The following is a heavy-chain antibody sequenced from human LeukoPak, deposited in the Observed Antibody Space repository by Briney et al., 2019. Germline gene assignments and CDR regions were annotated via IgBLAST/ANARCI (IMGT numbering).Heavy chain of an antibody. CDR3: ARRSGGGYSYGFVY. J-gene: IGHJ4*02. CDR2: INHSGST. D-gene: IGHD5-18*01. Sequence: SETLSLTCAVYGGSFSGYYWSWIRQPPGKGLEWIGEINHSGSTNYNPSLKSRVTISVDTSKNQFSLKLSSVTAADTAVYYCARRSGGGYSYGFVYWGQGTLVTVSS. CDR1: GGSFSGYY. V-gene: IGHV4-34*01.